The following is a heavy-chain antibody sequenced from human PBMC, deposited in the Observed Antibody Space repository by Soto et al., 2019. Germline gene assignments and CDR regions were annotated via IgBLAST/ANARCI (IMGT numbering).Heavy chain of an antibody. Sequence: LGESLKIACKASGYSFTNYWIGWERQMPGKGLEWMGIIYPGDSDTRYSPSFQGQVTISADKSISTAYLHWSSLKASDTAMYYCARPGGYDLWWFDPWGQGTLVTVPS. J-gene: IGHJ5*02. CDR2: IYPGDSDT. V-gene: IGHV5-51*01. D-gene: IGHD5-12*01. CDR3: ARPGGYDLWWFDP. CDR1: GYSFTNYW.